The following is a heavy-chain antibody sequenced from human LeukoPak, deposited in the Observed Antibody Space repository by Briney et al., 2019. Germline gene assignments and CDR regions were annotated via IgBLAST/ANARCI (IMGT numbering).Heavy chain of an antibody. CDR3: ARVSRWFGDFDY. CDR2: IIPIFGTA. D-gene: IGHD3-10*01. Sequence: SVKVSCKASGGTFSSYAISWVRQAPGQGLEWMGGIIPIFGTANYAQKFQGRVTVTADESTSTAYTELSSLRSEDTAVYYCARVSRWFGDFDYRGQGTLVTVSS. V-gene: IGHV1-69*13. J-gene: IGHJ4*02. CDR1: GGTFSSYA.